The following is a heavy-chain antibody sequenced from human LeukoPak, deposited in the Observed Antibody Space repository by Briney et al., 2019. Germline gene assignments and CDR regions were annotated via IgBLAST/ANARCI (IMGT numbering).Heavy chain of an antibody. CDR2: VYYSGST. V-gene: IGHV4-59*01. D-gene: IGHD6-19*01. Sequence: PSETLSLTCTVSGVSMSSYYWSWIRQPPGKGLEWVGYVYYSGSTNYNPSLKSRVTTSVDPSNNQFSLKLSSVTAVDTAVYYCARDTYSSGWSSKNYYYYYGMDVWGQGTTVTVSS. CDR1: GVSMSSYY. J-gene: IGHJ6*02. CDR3: ARDTYSSGWSSKNYYYYYGMDV.